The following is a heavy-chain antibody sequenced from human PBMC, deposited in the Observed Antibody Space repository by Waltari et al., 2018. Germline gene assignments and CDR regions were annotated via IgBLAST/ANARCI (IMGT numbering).Heavy chain of an antibody. J-gene: IGHJ3*02. D-gene: IGHD6-13*01. Sequence: EVQLVESGGGLIQPGGSLRISCAASGFTVSSHYMSWVRQDPGKGREWVSVIYSGGSKYYDDPVKCRFTIARDNSKNTLYLQMNSRRAEDTAVYYCARGDSSSWSHAFDIWGQGTMVTVSS. CDR2: IYSGGSK. CDR3: ARGDSSSWSHAFDI. CDR1: GFTVSSHY. V-gene: IGHV3-53*01.